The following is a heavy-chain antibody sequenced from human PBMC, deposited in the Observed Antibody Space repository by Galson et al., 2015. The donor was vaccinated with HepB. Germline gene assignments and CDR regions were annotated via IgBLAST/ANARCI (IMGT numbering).Heavy chain of an antibody. CDR3: ARPEDSSNYSPGDYYMDV. V-gene: IGHV1-2*02. CDR2: INPNSGVT. J-gene: IGHJ6*03. Sequence: SVKVSCKASGYTFTDYFMHWVRQAPGQGLEWMGWINPNSGVTKYAQKFQGRVTMTRDTSISTAYMELSSLRSDDTAVYYCARPEDSSNYSPGDYYMDVWGKGTTVIVSS. D-gene: IGHD3-22*01. CDR1: GYTFTDYF.